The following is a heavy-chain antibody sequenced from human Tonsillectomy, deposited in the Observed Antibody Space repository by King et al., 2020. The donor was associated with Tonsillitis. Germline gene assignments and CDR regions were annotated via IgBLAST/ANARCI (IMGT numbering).Heavy chain of an antibody. CDR2: IKSKNDGETT. CDR1: GFTFNNAW. Sequence: VQLVESGGGLLKPGESLRLSCVASGFTFNNAWMSWVRQAPGKGREWVGRIKSKNDGETTDYGAPVRGRFTISRDDSKNTLYLHMNSLKTEDTSVYYCTTDVGNSITFDNWGQGTLVTVSS. V-gene: IGHV3-15*01. J-gene: IGHJ4*02. D-gene: IGHD4-23*01. CDR3: TTDVGNSITFDN.